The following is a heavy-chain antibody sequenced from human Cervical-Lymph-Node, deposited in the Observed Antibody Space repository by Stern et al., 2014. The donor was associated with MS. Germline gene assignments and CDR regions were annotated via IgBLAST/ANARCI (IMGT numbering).Heavy chain of an antibody. J-gene: IGHJ4*02. CDR1: GYTFTNYG. Sequence: VQLVESGAEVKKPGASVKVSCKASGYTFTNYGINWVRQAPGLGLEWMGWISAYNGNTNYAQKLQGRVTMTTDTSTSTAYMELRSLRSDDTAVYFCARDPDDTTAPLDYWGQGTLVTVSS. V-gene: IGHV1-18*01. CDR2: ISAYNGNT. D-gene: IGHD4-17*01. CDR3: ARDPDDTTAPLDY.